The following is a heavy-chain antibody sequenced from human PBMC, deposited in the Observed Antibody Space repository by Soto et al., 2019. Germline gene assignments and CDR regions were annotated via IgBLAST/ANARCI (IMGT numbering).Heavy chain of an antibody. J-gene: IGHJ4*01. V-gene: IGHV4-39*03. D-gene: IGHD3-22*01. CDR2: IYYSGST. CDR3: TTDSYTTMIVVRFDY. Sequence: SETLSLTCTVSGGSISSSSYYWGWIRQPPGKGLEWIGSIYYSGSTYYNPSLKSRVTISVDTSKNQFSLKLSSVTAEDTAVYYCTTDSYTTMIVVRFDYWAHGTLVTVSS. CDR1: GGSISSSSYY.